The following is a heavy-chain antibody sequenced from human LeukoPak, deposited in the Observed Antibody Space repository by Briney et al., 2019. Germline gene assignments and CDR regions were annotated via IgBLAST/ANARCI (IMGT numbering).Heavy chain of an antibody. CDR2: IYHTGTT. D-gene: IGHD1-26*01. V-gene: IGHV4-59*08. CDR3: ARLDSGDHGNIPH. CDR1: GGSLSPYY. J-gene: IGHJ1*01. Sequence: SETLSLTCTVSGGSLSPYYWTWIRQPRGKGLEWIGYIYHTGTTEYNPSLSYRVTISVETSKNQFSLRLKSVTAADTAIYYCARLDSGDHGNIPHWGQGTLVTVSS.